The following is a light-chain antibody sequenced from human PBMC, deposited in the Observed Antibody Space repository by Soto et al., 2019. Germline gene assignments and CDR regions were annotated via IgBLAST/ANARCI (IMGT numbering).Light chain of an antibody. J-gene: IGLJ1*01. CDR3: CSYAGXVYV. V-gene: IGLV2-11*01. CDR1: SGDVCGYNY. CDR2: DVT. Sequence: QSLLSQPRSVSGSPGQSVTISCTGTSGDVCGYNYFSWYQQHPGKAPKVMIFDVTNRPSGVPDRFSRSKSGNTASLTISGLQAEDEADYHGCSYAGXVYVVGTGTKVX.